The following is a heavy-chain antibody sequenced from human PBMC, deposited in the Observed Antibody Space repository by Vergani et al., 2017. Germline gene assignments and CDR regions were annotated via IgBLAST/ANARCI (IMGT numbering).Heavy chain of an antibody. J-gene: IGHJ1*01. D-gene: IGHD1-1*01. Sequence: QVHLVESGGGVVQPGRSLRLSCVVSGSTSSYYGMHWVRQAPGKGLEWVAVISYDGTQKYYADSVKGRFTISRDNSKSTLYLQMNSLITEDTAVYYCATKSCGTPVCQIGYFREWGQGTLVTVSS. CDR2: ISYDGTQK. CDR3: ATKSCGTPVCQIGYFRE. CDR1: GSTSSYYG. V-gene: IGHV3-30*03.